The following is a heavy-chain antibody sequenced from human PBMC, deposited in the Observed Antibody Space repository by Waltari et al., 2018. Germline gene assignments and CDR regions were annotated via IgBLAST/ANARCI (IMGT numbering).Heavy chain of an antibody. CDR2: ISYDGNKK. D-gene: IGHD6-19*01. CDR3: AKLFDSSGNDFDH. CDR1: GFSFRNFG. Sequence: QVQLVESGGGVVQPGRSLRLSCEASGFSFRNFGMHWVSQAPGKGLEWVAVISYDGNKKYYADSVKGRFTISRDNSKNMLYLQMSSLRTEDTAVYYCAKLFDSSGNDFDHWGQGTLVTVSS. J-gene: IGHJ4*02. V-gene: IGHV3-30*18.